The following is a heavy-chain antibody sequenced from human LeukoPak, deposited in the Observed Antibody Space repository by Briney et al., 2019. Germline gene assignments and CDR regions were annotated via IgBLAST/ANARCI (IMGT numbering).Heavy chain of an antibody. CDR2: ISGSGGST. CDR3: AKQRGQWLVIDY. D-gene: IGHD6-19*01. J-gene: IGHJ4*02. CDR1: GFTFSSYA. V-gene: IGHV3-23*01. Sequence: PGGSLRLSCAASGFTFSSYAMSWVRQAPGKGLECVSAISGSGGSTYYADSVKGRFTISRDNSKNTLYLQMNSLRAEDTAVYYCAKQRGQWLVIDYWGQGTLVTVSS.